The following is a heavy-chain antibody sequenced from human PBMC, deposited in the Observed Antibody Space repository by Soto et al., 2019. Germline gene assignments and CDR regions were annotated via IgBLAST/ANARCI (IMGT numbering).Heavy chain of an antibody. V-gene: IGHV3-49*04. D-gene: IGHD3-10*01. CDR2: IRNDIYDETT. CDR3: TRGRDGYNPYYFLY. Sequence: QPGGSLRLSCTASGLTFGDYAINWVRQVPGKGLEWLGFIRNDIYDETTEYAASVKGRIIISRDDSKSMAYLQMDSLKIEDTGVYYCTRGRDGYNPYYFLYWGQGALVTVSS. CDR1: GLTFGDYA. J-gene: IGHJ4*02.